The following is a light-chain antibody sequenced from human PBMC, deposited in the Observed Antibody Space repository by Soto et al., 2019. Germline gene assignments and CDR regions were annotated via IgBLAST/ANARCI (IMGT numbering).Light chain of an antibody. V-gene: IGLV2-14*04. Sequence: PGQSITISCTGTSSDVGGYNYVSWYQQHPGKAPKLMIYDVSNRPSGVSNRFSGSKSGNTASLTISGLQAEDEADYYCSSYTTSSTYVFGTGTKVTVL. J-gene: IGLJ1*01. CDR3: SSYTTSSTYV. CDR2: DVS. CDR1: SSDVGGYNY.